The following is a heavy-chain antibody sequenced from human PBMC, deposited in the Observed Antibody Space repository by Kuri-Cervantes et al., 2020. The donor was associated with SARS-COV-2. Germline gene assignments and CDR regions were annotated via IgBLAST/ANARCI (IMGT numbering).Heavy chain of an antibody. CDR3: ARELATTSVYYYYGMDV. J-gene: IGHJ6*02. Sequence: GGSLRLSCAASGFTFSSYGMHWVRQAPGKGLEWVAFIRYDGSNKYYADSVKGRFTISRDNAKNSLYLQMNSLRAEDTAVYYCARELATTSVYYYYGMDVWGQGTTVTVSS. V-gene: IGHV3-30*02. CDR2: IRYDGSNK. CDR1: GFTFSSYG. D-gene: IGHD5-12*01.